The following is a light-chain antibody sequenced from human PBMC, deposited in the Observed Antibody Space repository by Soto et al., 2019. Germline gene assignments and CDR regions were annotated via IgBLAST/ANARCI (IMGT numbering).Light chain of an antibody. J-gene: IGKJ5*01. V-gene: IGKV3-15*01. Sequence: EIVMTHSPATLSVSPGERATLSCRASQSVSNNLAWYQQRPGQALRLLIYGASTRATGIPARFSGSGSGTEFTLTISSLQSEDFAVYYCQQYNYLITFGQGTRLEIK. CDR2: GAS. CDR3: QQYNYLIT. CDR1: QSVSNN.